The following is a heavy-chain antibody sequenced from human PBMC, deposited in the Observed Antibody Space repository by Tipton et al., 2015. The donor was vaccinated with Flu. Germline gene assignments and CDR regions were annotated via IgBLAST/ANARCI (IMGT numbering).Heavy chain of an antibody. CDR1: GDSISSRFY. Sequence: TLSLTCTIYGDSISSRFYWGWIRQPPGKGLEWIGCVHHGGTTYYNPSLKSRVAISLDTFQNQFSLKLTSVTAADTAVYYCATTTYYYGSGSHDYWGQGTLVTVSS. CDR3: ATTTYYYGSGSHDY. D-gene: IGHD3-10*01. CDR2: VHHGGTT. J-gene: IGHJ4*02. V-gene: IGHV4-38-2*02.